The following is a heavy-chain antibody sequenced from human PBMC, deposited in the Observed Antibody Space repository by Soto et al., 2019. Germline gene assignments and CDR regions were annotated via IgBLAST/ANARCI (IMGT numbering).Heavy chain of an antibody. D-gene: IGHD1-26*01. CDR2: INPYNANT. CDR3: ARDRVVGIWGDAFDI. V-gene: IGHV1-18*04. J-gene: IGHJ3*02. CDR1: GYTFPNHG. Sequence: DSVKVSCKTSGYTFPNHGINWVRQAPGQGLEWMGWINPYNANTNYPQKLQGRVTMTTDTSTSTAYMDLRSLTSDDTAVYYCARDRVVGIWGDAFDIWGQGTMVTVSS.